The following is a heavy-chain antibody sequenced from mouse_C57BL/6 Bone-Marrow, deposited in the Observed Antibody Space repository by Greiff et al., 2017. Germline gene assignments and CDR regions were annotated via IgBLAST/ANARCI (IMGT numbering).Heavy chain of an antibody. V-gene: IGHV1-59*01. CDR3: AREDYGSSYSYYFDY. CDR2: IDPSDSYT. J-gene: IGHJ2*01. Sequence: QVQLPQPGAELVRPGTSVKLSCKASGYTFTSYWMHWVKQRPGQGLEWIGVIDPSDSYTNYNQKFKGKATLTVDTSSSTAYMQRSSLTSEDSAVYYCAREDYGSSYSYYFDYWGQGTTLTVSS. CDR1: GYTFTSYW. D-gene: IGHD1-1*01.